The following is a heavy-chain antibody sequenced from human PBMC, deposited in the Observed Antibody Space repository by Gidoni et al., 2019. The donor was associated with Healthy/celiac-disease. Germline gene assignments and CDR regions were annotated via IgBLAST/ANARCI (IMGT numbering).Heavy chain of an antibody. D-gene: IGHD3-3*01. CDR1: GFTFSSYG. J-gene: IGHJ5*02. Sequence: QVQRVESGRGVCPPGRSLRLSCEAAGFTFSSYGIHGVRQAPGMGLEWVEVISYEGSNKYYADAVKGRFTISRDNSKNTLYLQLNSLRAADTAVYYCAKDNTILNCFDPWGQGTLVTVSS. V-gene: IGHV3-30*18. CDR3: AKDNTILNCFDP. CDR2: ISYEGSNK.